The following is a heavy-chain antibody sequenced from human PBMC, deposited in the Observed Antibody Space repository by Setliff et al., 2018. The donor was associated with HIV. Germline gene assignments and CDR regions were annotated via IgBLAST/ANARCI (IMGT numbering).Heavy chain of an antibody. CDR2: ISGSASSI. CDR1: GFTFSSYY. Sequence: SLRLSCAPSGFTFSSYYMTWVRQAPGKGLEWVAYISGSASSIYYADSVKGRFIVSRDNIKNRLFLQMNSLTAEDTAVYYCARVRSGSYGPSDYWGQGTLVTVS. V-gene: IGHV3-11*04. CDR3: ARVRSGSYGPSDY. J-gene: IGHJ4*02. D-gene: IGHD1-26*01.